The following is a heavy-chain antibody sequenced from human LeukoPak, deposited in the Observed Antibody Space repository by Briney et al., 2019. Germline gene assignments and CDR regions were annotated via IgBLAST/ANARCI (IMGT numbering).Heavy chain of an antibody. J-gene: IGHJ4*02. Sequence: GGSLRPSCAASGFTFSSYAMSWVRQAPGKGLEWGSSISGSSSDIYYADSVKGRFTISRDNAKNSLYLQMNSLRGEDTAVYYCARDQAEDDFWSGYNLFDYWGQGPLVPVSS. V-gene: IGHV3-21*01. D-gene: IGHD3-3*01. CDR2: ISGSSSDI. CDR3: ARDQAEDDFWSGYNLFDY. CDR1: GFTFSSYA.